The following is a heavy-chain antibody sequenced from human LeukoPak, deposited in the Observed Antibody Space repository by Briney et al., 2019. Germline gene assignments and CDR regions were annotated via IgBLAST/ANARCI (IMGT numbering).Heavy chain of an antibody. CDR3: ARDSPDLKAYCGGDCYSSFDY. CDR2: IYYSGST. J-gene: IGHJ4*02. CDR1: GGSFSGYY. V-gene: IGHV4-34*01. Sequence: SETLSLTCAVYGGSFSGYYWSWIRQPPGKGLEWIGSIYYSGSTYYNPSLKSRVTISVDTSKNQFSLKLSSVTAADTAVYYCARDSPDLKAYCGGDCYSSFDYWGQGTLVTVSS. D-gene: IGHD2-21*02.